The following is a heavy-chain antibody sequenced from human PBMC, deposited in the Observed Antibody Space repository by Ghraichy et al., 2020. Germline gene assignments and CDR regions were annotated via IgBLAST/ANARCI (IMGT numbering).Heavy chain of an antibody. J-gene: IGHJ4*02. V-gene: IGHV3-23*01. CDR2: ISTGGDNT. CDR3: AKVQEQSYSHFPHFES. D-gene: IGHD3-3*02. CDR1: GFTFSSYA. Sequence: GESLNISCAASGFTFSSYAMTWVRQAPGKGLEWVSGISTGGDNTYYTDSVKGRFTISRDNSKNTLFLQMNSLRAEDTAVYYCAKVQEQSYSHFPHFESWGQGTLVTVSS.